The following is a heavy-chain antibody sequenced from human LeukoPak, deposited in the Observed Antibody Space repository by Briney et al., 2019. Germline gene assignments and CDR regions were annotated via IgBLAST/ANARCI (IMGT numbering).Heavy chain of an antibody. D-gene: IGHD2-2*01. CDR3: ARVVVPAAMGGMDV. Sequence: SESLSLTCSVSGGSISSYYWSWFRQPPGKGLGWIGYIYYSGSTNYNPSLKSQVTISVDTSKDQFSLKLSSVTAADTAVYYCARVVVPAAMGGMDVWGQGTTVTVSS. CDR1: GGSISSYY. V-gene: IGHV4-59*01. J-gene: IGHJ6*02. CDR2: IYYSGST.